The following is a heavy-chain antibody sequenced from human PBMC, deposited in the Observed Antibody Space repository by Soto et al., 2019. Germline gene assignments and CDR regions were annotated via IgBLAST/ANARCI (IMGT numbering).Heavy chain of an antibody. Sequence: QVQLVQSGAEVKKPGSSVKVSCKASGGTFSSYAISWVRQAPGQGLEWMGGIIPIFGTANYAQKFQGRVTITADESTSTVYMELSSLRSEDTAVYYCARVPSSSWYDDYYYYGMDVWGQGTTVTVSS. V-gene: IGHV1-69*01. D-gene: IGHD6-13*01. CDR1: GGTFSSYA. CDR3: ARVPSSSWYDDYYYYGMDV. J-gene: IGHJ6*02. CDR2: IIPIFGTA.